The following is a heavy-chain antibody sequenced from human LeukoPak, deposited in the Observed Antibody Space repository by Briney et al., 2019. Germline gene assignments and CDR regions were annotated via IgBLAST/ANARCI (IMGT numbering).Heavy chain of an antibody. V-gene: IGHV4-34*01. CDR2: INHSGST. CDR1: GGSFSGYY. D-gene: IGHD3-22*01. CDR3: ARGDDYYDSSGYYLGYYFDY. Sequence: SETLSLTCAVYGGSFSGYYWSWIRQPPGKGLEWIGEINHSGSTNYNPSLKSRVTISVDTSKNQFSLKLSSVTAADTAVYYCARGDDYYDSSGYYLGYYFDYWGQGTLVTVSS. J-gene: IGHJ4*02.